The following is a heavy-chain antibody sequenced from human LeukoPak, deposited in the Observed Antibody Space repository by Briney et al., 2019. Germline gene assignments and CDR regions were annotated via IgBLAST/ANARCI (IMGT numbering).Heavy chain of an antibody. CDR2: IYPSGNT. V-gene: IGHV4-4*07. CDR1: GASISSYY. D-gene: IGHD1-26*01. J-gene: IGHJ4*02. Sequence: PSETLSLTCTVSGASISSYYWSWIRQPAGKGLEWIGRIYPSGNTNYNPSLKSRVTMSVDTSKNQFSLKLSSVTAADTAVYYCARENSGSYREFDYWGQGTLVTVSS. CDR3: ARENSGSYREFDY.